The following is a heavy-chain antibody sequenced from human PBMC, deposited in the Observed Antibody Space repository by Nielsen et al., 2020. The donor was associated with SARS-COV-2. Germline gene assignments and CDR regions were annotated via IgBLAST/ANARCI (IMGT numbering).Heavy chain of an antibody. CDR3: ARGAQRVTIDY. V-gene: IGHV3-11*06. CDR1: GFTFSDYY. J-gene: IGHJ4*02. Sequence: GESLKISCAASGFTFSDYYMSWIRQAPGKGLEWVSYISSSSSYTNYADSVKDRFTISRDNAKNSLYLQMNSLRDEDTAVYYCARGAQRVTIDYWGQGTLVTVSS. D-gene: IGHD1-26*01. CDR2: ISSSSSYT.